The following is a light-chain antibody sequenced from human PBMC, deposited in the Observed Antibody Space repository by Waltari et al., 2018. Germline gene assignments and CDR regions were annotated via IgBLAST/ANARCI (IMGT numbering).Light chain of an antibody. V-gene: IGLV1-40*01. CDR1: SSNIRAGYD. Sequence: QSVLTQPPPVSAAPWQRVTIPCTGRSSNIRAGYDVPWYQQLPGTVPKLLIYANSNRPSGVPDRFSGSKSGTSASLAITGLQAEDEADYYCQSYDSSLSDWVFGGGTKLTVL. J-gene: IGLJ2*01. CDR2: ANS. CDR3: QSYDSSLSDWV.